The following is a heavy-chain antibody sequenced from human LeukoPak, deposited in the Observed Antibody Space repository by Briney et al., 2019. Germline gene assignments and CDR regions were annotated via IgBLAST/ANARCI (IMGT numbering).Heavy chain of an antibody. J-gene: IGHJ4*02. CDR2: IYTSGST. CDR3: AGGVYIAAAQYGF. V-gene: IGHV4-4*07. D-gene: IGHD6-13*01. Sequence: SETLSLTCTVSGGSISSYYWSWIRQPAGKGLERIGRIYTSGSTNYNPSLKSRVTISVDTSKNQFSLKLSSVTAADTAVYYCAGGVYIAAAQYGFWGQGTLVTVSS. CDR1: GGSISSYY.